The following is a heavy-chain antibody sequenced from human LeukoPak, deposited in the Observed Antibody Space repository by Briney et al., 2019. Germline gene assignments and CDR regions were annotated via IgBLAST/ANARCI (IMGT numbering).Heavy chain of an antibody. CDR1: GFTFSSYG. Sequence: GGSLRLSCAASGFTFSSYGMHWVRQAPGKGLEWVAVIWYDGSNKYYADSVKGRFTISRDNSKDTLYLQMNSLSAEDTAVYYCARDRGQWLVYFDYWGQGTLVTVSS. CDR3: ARDRGQWLVYFDY. D-gene: IGHD6-19*01. V-gene: IGHV3-33*01. CDR2: IWYDGSNK. J-gene: IGHJ4*02.